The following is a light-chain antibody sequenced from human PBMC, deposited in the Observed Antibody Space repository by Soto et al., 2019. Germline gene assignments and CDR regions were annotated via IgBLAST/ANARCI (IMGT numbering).Light chain of an antibody. V-gene: IGKV3-20*01. CDR3: QHYGSSPPYA. J-gene: IGKJ2*01. Sequence: EIVLTQSPGTLSLSPGEGATLSCRASQSVSSSYLVWYQQKPGQAPRLLIYGASSRATGIPDRFSGSGSGTDFTLTISTLDPEYFAVYDCQHYGSSPPYAFGKGTKLVI. CDR1: QSVSSSY. CDR2: GAS.